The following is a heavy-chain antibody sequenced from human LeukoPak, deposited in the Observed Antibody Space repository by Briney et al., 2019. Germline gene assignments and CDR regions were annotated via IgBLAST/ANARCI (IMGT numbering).Heavy chain of an antibody. D-gene: IGHD6-19*01. V-gene: IGHV4-59*08. J-gene: IGHJ1*01. Sequence: SETLSLTCTVSGGSISSYYWSWIRQPPGKGLEWVGYIYYSGSTNYNPSLKSRVAISVDTSKNQSPLKLSSVTAPDTAVYYCASTIAVAGRKYFQHWGQGTLVTVSS. CDR3: ASTIAVAGRKYFQH. CDR1: GGSISSYY. CDR2: IYYSGST.